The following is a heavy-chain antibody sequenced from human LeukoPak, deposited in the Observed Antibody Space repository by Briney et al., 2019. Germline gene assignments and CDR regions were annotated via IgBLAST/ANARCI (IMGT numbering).Heavy chain of an antibody. Sequence: GASVKVSCKASGGTFSSYAISWVRQAPGQGLEWMGGVIPICGTANYAQKFQGRVTITADESTSTAYMELSSLRSEDTAVYYCVGGITIFGVGWGQGTLVTVSS. CDR2: VIPICGTA. V-gene: IGHV1-69*13. CDR3: VGGITIFGVG. CDR1: GGTFSSYA. J-gene: IGHJ4*02. D-gene: IGHD3-3*01.